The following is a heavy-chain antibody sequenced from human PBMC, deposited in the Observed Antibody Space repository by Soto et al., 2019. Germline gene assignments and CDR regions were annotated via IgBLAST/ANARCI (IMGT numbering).Heavy chain of an antibody. Sequence: PGGSLRLSCAASGFTFSSYAMSWVRQAPGKGLEWVSAISGSGGSTYYADSVKGRFTISRDNSKNTLYLQMNSLRAEDTAVYYCAKDGPAIAVAGPYFNYWGQGTLVTGSS. J-gene: IGHJ4*02. CDR2: ISGSGGST. D-gene: IGHD6-19*01. CDR3: AKDGPAIAVAGPYFNY. V-gene: IGHV3-23*01. CDR1: GFTFSSYA.